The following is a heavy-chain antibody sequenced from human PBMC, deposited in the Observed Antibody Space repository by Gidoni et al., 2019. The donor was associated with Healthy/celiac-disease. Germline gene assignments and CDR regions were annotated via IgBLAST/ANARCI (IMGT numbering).Heavy chain of an antibody. V-gene: IGHV1-69*01. CDR2: IIPIFGTA. CDR1: GGTFSSYA. J-gene: IGHJ4*02. D-gene: IGHD6-19*01. Sequence: QVQLVQSGAEVKKPGSSVKVSCKASGGTFSSYAISWVRQAPGQGLEWMGGIIPIFGTANYAQKFQGRVTITADESTSTAYMELSSLRSEDTAVYYCASRRSGYSSGWYYFYWYYWGQGTLVTVSS. CDR3: ASRRSGYSSGWYYFYWYY.